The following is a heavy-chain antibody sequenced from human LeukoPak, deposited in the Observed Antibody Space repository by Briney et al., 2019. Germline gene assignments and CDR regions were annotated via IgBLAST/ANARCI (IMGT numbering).Heavy chain of an antibody. CDR3: ARGIGGHSYYFDY. CDR2: IYTGGST. V-gene: IGHV4-38-2*01. D-gene: IGHD5-18*01. J-gene: IGHJ4*01. Sequence: KPSETLSLTCAVSGYSISSGYYWGWIRQPPGKGLEWIGRIYTGGSTNYSPSLRSRVTISLDTSSNQFSLNLTSVTAADTAVYYCARGIGGHSYYFDYWGQGTPVTVSS. CDR1: GYSISSGYY.